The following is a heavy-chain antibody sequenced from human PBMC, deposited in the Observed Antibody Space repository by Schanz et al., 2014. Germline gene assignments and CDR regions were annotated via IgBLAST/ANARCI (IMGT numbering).Heavy chain of an antibody. CDR3: ARGMGSCRSGTCCGYYYYGLDV. D-gene: IGHD2-15*01. V-gene: IGHV3-30*19. Sequence: QAQLMESGGGVVQPGTSLILSCSASGFSLNTYGIHWFRQPAGKGLEWVAVISYDGRNKYYADSVKGRFTISRDNSENTQYLHRNSVNTDVSAVMYCARGMGSCRSGTCCGYYYYGLDVWGQGTTVTVSS. CDR1: GFSLNTYG. J-gene: IGHJ6*02. CDR2: ISYDGRNK.